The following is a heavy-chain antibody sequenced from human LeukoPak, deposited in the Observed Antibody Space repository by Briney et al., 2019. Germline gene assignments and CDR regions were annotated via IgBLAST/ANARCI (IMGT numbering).Heavy chain of an antibody. CDR2: IYPGDSDT. Sequence: ESLKISCKGSGYSFTSYWIGWVRQMPGKGLEWMGTIYPGDSDTRYSPSFQGQVTISADKSISTAYLQWSSLKASDTAMYYCARGGRIQLWFRDDAFDIWGQGTMVTVSS. CDR1: GYSFTSYW. CDR3: ARGGRIQLWFRDDAFDI. D-gene: IGHD5-18*01. J-gene: IGHJ3*02. V-gene: IGHV5-51*01.